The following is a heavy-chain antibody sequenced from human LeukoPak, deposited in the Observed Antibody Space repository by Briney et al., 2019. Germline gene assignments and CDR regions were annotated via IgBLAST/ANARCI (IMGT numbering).Heavy chain of an antibody. V-gene: IGHV4-34*09. J-gene: IGHJ4*02. CDR1: GGSFSGYY. Sequence: SETLSLTCAVYGGSFSGYYWSWIRQPPGKGLEWIGEINHSGSTNYNPSLKSRATISVDTSKNQFSLNLSSVTAADTALYFCARVYIGGNYYFDYWGQGTLVTVSS. CDR3: ARVYIGGNYYFDY. CDR2: INHSGST.